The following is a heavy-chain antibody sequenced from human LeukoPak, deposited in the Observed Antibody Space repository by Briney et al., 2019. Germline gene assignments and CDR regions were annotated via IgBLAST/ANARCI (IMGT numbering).Heavy chain of an antibody. CDR3: ARGSIAVAGYFDY. D-gene: IGHD6-19*01. V-gene: IGHV4-39*07. J-gene: IGHJ4*02. Sequence: SETLSLTCTVSGGSISSSSYYWSWIRQPPGKGLEWIGEINHSGSTNYNPSLKSRVTISVDKSKNQFSLKLSSVTAADTAVYYCARGSIAVAGYFDYWGQGTLVTVSS. CDR1: GGSISSSSYY. CDR2: INHSGST.